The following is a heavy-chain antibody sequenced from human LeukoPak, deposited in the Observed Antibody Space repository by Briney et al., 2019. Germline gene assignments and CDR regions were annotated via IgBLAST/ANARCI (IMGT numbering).Heavy chain of an antibody. CDR2: VNSSSSYI. D-gene: IGHD1-20*01. Sequence: GGSLRLSCAASGFSFSTYNMNWVRQAPGKGLEWVSSVNSSSSYIYYSDSVKGRFTISRDNAKNSLFLQMNSLRAEDTAVYFCVRDRGGGNWLDYWGQGTLVTVSS. CDR1: GFSFSTYN. V-gene: IGHV3-21*01. CDR3: VRDRGGGNWLDY. J-gene: IGHJ4*02.